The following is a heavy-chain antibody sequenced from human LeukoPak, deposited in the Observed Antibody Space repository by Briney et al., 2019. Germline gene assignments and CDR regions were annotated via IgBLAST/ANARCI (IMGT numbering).Heavy chain of an antibody. V-gene: IGHV3-23*01. CDR3: AKDPDFTLDTATIFDY. J-gene: IGHJ4*02. D-gene: IGHD5-18*01. Sequence: QSGGSLRLSCAASGFTFSSYAMSWVRQAPGKGLEWVSAISGSGGSTYYADSVKGRFTISRDNSKNTLYLQMNSLRAEDTAVYYCAKDPDFTLDTATIFDYWGQGTLVTVSS. CDR1: GFTFSSYA. CDR2: ISGSGGST.